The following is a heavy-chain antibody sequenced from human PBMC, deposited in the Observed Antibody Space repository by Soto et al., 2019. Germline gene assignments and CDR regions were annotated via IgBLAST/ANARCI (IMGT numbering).Heavy chain of an antibody. CDR3: ARIKLVEWFFINVDVYDMDV. J-gene: IGHJ6*02. D-gene: IGHD3-3*01. Sequence: GGSLRLSCVASGFSLSDYAVNWVRQAPGKGLEWVSFISSDSRTIYYADSVEGRFTVSRDNTRNSVSLQMDSLRDEDAAVYYCARIKLVEWFFINVDVYDMDVWGQGTPVTVSS. V-gene: IGHV3-48*02. CDR1: GFSLSDYA. CDR2: ISSDSRTI.